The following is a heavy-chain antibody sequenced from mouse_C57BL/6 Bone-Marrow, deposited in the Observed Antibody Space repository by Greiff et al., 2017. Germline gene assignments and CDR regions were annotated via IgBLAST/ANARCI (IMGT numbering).Heavy chain of an antibody. CDR1: GYTFTSYG. CDR3: AGLRQGAWFAY. J-gene: IGHJ3*01. D-gene: IGHD2-12*01. Sequence: LVESGAELARPGASVKLSCKASGYTFTSYGISWVKQRTGQGLEWIGEIYPRSGNTYYNEKFKGKATLTADKSSSTAYMELRSLTSEDAAVYFCAGLRQGAWFAYWGQGTLVTVSA. CDR2: IYPRSGNT. V-gene: IGHV1-81*01.